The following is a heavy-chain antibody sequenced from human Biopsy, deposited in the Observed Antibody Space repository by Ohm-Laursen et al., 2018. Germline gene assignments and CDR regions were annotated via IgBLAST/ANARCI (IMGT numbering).Heavy chain of an antibody. CDR2: IVPVLGHL. CDR1: GGPSSTYA. D-gene: IGHD3-3*01. V-gene: IGHV1-69*04. J-gene: IGHJ4*02. CDR3: AADADGYYTEFDY. Sequence: SVKVSCKASGGPSSTYAFSWVRQAPGQGLEWVGRIVPVLGHLNYAQRFQGRVSITADKSTSYVFMELSRLTSGDTAVYYCAADADGYYTEFDYWGPGTLVTVSS.